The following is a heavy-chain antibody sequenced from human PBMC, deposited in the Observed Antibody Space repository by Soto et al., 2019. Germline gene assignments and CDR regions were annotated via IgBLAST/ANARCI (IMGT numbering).Heavy chain of an antibody. D-gene: IGHD1-1*01. J-gene: IGHJ4*02. V-gene: IGHV3-11*01. CDR3: AKDRPRRTSGYFFDY. CDR1: EFTFSDYY. CDR2: INSRGTTI. Sequence: PGGSLRLSCAASEFTFSDYYMSWIRQAPGKGLELVSYINSRGTTIYYADSVKGRFTISRDNAEKSLYLHMNSLRAEDTALYYCAKDRPRRTSGYFFDYWGQGTPVTVSS.